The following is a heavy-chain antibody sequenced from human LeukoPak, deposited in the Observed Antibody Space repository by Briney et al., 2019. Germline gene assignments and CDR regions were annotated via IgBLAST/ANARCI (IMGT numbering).Heavy chain of an antibody. CDR2: INSVGSST. CDR1: RVTFSNYW. D-gene: IGHD4-17*01. CDR3: ASHGDYDALDI. J-gene: IGHJ3*02. V-gene: IGHV3-74*01. Sequence: GGSLRLSCAASRVTFSNYWMHWVHQAPGKGLVWVSRINSVGSSTSYADSVRGRFTISRDNARNTLYLQMNSLRAEDTAVYYCASHGDYDALDIWGQGTMVTVSS.